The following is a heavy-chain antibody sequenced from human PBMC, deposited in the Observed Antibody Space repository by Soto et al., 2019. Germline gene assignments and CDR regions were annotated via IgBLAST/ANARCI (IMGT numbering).Heavy chain of an antibody. CDR1: GGTFSSYA. V-gene: IGHV1-69*13. CDR2: IIPIFGTA. CDR3: AREEDDYGVYFDY. D-gene: IGHD4-17*01. J-gene: IGHJ4*02. Sequence: ASVKVSCKASGGTFSSYAISWARQAPGQGLEWMGGIIPIFGTANYAQKFQGRVTITADESTSTAYMELSSLRSEDTAVYYCAREEDDYGVYFDYWGQGTLVTVSS.